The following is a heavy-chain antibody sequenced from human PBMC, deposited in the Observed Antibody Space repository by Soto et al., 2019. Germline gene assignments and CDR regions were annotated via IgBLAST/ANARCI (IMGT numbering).Heavy chain of an antibody. Sequence: SETLSLTCTVSGGSISSGGYYWCWIRQHPGKGLEWIGYIYYSGGTYYNPSLKSRVTISVDTSKNQFSLKLSSVTAADTAVYYCARIKAYGSGGSTFDYWGQGTLVTVSS. V-gene: IGHV4-31*03. D-gene: IGHD3-10*01. CDR3: ARIKAYGSGGSTFDY. CDR1: GGSISSGGYY. J-gene: IGHJ4*02. CDR2: IYYSGGT.